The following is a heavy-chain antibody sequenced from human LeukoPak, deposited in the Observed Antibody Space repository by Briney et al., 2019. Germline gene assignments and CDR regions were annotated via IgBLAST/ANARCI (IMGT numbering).Heavy chain of an antibody. V-gene: IGHV3-23*01. D-gene: IGHD2-15*01. CDR3: AKVRGGVVVVAAPLGY. Sequence: GGSLRLSCAASGFTFSRYAMSWVRQAPGKGLEWVSAISGSGGSTYYADSVKGRFTISRDNSKNTLYLQMNSLRAEDTAVYYCAKVRGGVVVVAAPLGYWGQGTLVTVSS. CDR2: ISGSGGST. CDR1: GFTFSRYA. J-gene: IGHJ4*02.